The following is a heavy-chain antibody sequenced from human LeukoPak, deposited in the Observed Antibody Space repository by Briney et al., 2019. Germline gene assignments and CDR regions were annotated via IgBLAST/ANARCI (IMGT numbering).Heavy chain of an antibody. Sequence: GGSLRLSCAASGFSFSTYNMNWVRQAPGQRLEWVSSITSGSSYIYYADSVKGRFTISRDNAKSSLYLQMDSLRAEDTAVYYYARDPYSGNYGAYYYYYMDVWGKGTTVTISS. D-gene: IGHD1-26*01. J-gene: IGHJ6*03. CDR2: ITSGSSYI. CDR1: GFSFSTYN. V-gene: IGHV3-21*01. CDR3: ARDPYSGNYGAYYYYYMDV.